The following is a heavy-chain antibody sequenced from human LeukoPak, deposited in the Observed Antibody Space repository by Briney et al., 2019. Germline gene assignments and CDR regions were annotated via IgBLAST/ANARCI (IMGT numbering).Heavy chain of an antibody. CDR3: ARVFGCSSTSCYVSWFDP. D-gene: IGHD2-2*01. J-gene: IGHJ5*02. CDR2: INPNSGGT. V-gene: IGHV1-2*02. Sequence: ASVKVSCKASGYTFTSYDINWVRQAPGQGLEWMGWINPNSGGTNYAQKFQGRVTMTRDTSISTAYMELSRLRSDDTAVYYCARVFGCSSTSCYVSWFDPWGQGTLVTVSS. CDR1: GYTFTSYD.